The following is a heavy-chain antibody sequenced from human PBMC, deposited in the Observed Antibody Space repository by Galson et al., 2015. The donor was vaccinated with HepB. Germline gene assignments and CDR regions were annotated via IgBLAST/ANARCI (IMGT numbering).Heavy chain of an antibody. CDR3: TRRGSGSYRAYYFDH. Sequence: SLRLSCAASGLSFGDHAMSWFRQAPGKGLEWIGFIRSKAYGGTTEYAASLKGRFTISRDDSKSIAYLQMNSLKTEDTAVYYCTRRGSGSYRAYYFDHWGLGTLVTVSS. V-gene: IGHV3-49*03. J-gene: IGHJ4*02. CDR2: IRSKAYGGTT. D-gene: IGHD3-10*01. CDR1: GLSFGDHA.